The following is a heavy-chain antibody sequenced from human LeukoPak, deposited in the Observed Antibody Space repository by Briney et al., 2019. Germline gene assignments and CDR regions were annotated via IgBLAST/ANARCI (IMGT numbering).Heavy chain of an antibody. CDR2: TWYDGINK. Sequence: GRSLRLSCAASGFTFRTFGMHWVRQAPGKGLEWVAITWYDGINKYCADSVKGRFTISRDNSKNTLYLQMNSLRAEDTAVYYCARDYYDSSGQLHAGAHAFDIWGQGTMVTVSS. CDR1: GFTFRTFG. J-gene: IGHJ3*02. CDR3: ARDYYDSSGQLHAGAHAFDI. V-gene: IGHV3-33*01. D-gene: IGHD3-22*01.